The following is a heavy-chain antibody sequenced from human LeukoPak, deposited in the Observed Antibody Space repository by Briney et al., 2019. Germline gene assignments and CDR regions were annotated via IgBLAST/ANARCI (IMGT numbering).Heavy chain of an antibody. D-gene: IGHD2-2*01. CDR3: ARLRYQLLWGTEVYDWFDP. Sequence: ASVKVSCKAPGGTFSSYAIGWVRQAPGQGLEWMGGIIPIFGTANYAQKFQGRVTITADESTSTAYMELSSLRSEDTAVYYCARLRYQLLWGTEVYDWFDPWGQGTLVTVSS. V-gene: IGHV1-69*13. CDR1: GGTFSSYA. CDR2: IIPIFGTA. J-gene: IGHJ5*02.